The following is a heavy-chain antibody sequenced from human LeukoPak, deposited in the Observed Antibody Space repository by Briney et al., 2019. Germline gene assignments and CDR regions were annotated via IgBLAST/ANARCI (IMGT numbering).Heavy chain of an antibody. CDR1: GFTFSSYG. V-gene: IGHV3-30*02. Sequence: GGSLRLSCAASGFTFSSYGMHWVRQAPGKGLEWVAFIRYDGSNKYYADSVKGRFTISRDNSKNTLYLQMNSLRAEDTAVYYCAKDSNRHHWFGAYYYYYYMDVWGKGTTVTISS. CDR3: AKDSNRHHWFGAYYYYYYMDV. CDR2: IRYDGSNK. D-gene: IGHD3-10*01. J-gene: IGHJ6*03.